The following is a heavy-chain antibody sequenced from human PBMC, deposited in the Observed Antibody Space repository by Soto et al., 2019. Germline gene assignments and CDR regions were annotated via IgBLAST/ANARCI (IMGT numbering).Heavy chain of an antibody. D-gene: IGHD2-2*02. CDR2: ISGSGGST. V-gene: IGHV3-23*01. J-gene: IGHJ6*02. Sequence: EVQLLGSGGGLVQPGGSLRLSCAASGVTFSSYAMSWVRQAPGKGLEWVSAISGSGGSTYDADSVKGRFNISRDNPKNTLYLQMNSLKTEDTAVYYCARPYCSSSSCYRDVWGQGTTVTVSS. CDR3: ARPYCSSSSCYRDV. CDR1: GVTFSSYA.